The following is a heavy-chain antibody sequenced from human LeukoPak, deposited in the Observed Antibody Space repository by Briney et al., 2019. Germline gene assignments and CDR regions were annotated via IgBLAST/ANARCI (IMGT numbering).Heavy chain of an antibody. J-gene: IGHJ4*02. CDR2: IYYTGST. V-gene: IGHV4-61*03. CDR3: ARSQNYYGSGDY. D-gene: IGHD3-10*01. CDR1: GGPVSNGNYY. Sequence: SETLSLTCTVSGGPVSNGNYYWSCLRQPPGKALEWIGYIYYTGSTSSTPSLEGRVTISVATSKNHFSVKLSSVTAAATAVYYCARSQNYYGSGDYWSQGTLVTVSS.